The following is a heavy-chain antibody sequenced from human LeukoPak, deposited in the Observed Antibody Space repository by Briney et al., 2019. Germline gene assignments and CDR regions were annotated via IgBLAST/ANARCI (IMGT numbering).Heavy chain of an antibody. V-gene: IGHV4-34*01. D-gene: IGHD2-2*01. Sequence: SETLSLTCAVYGGSFSGYYWSWIRQPPGKGLEWIGEINHSGSTNYNPSLKSRVTISVDTSKNQFSLKLSSVTAADTAVYYCAMPNVVPAATNFDYWGQGTLVTVSS. CDR2: INHSGST. J-gene: IGHJ4*02. CDR1: GGSFSGYY. CDR3: AMPNVVPAATNFDY.